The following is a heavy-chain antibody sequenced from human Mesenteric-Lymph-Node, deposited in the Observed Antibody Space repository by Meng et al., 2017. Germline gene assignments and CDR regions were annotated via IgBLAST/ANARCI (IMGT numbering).Heavy chain of an antibody. CDR1: GGSFSGYY. CDR2: INHSGST. V-gene: IGHV4-34*01. D-gene: IGHD2-15*01. J-gene: IGHJ5*02. CDR3: ARRNIVVVAATAKNWFDP. Sequence: GSLRLSCAVYGGSFSGYYWSWIRQPPGKGLEWSGEINHSGSTNYNPSLKIRVTISVDTSKNQFSLKLSSVTAADTAVYYCARRNIVVVAATAKNWFDPWGQG.